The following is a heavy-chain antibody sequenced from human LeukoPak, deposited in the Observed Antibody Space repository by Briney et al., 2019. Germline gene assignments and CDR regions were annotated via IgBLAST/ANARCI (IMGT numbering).Heavy chain of an antibody. D-gene: IGHD3-10*01. J-gene: IGHJ4*02. Sequence: SETLSLTCTVSGGSISSYYWSWIRQPPGKGLEWIGYIYYSGSTNYNPSLKSRVTISVDTSKNQFSLKLSSVTAADTAVCYCASGIRSWFGELFFDYWGQGTLVTVSS. V-gene: IGHV4-59*01. CDR2: IYYSGST. CDR1: GGSISSYY. CDR3: ASGIRSWFGELFFDY.